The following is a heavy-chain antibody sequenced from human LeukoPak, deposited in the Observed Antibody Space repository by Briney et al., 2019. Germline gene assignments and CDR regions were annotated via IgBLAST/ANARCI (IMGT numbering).Heavy chain of an antibody. J-gene: IGHJ4*02. CDR2: INHSGST. Sequence: SETLSLTCAVYGGSFSGYYWSWIRQPPGKGLEWIGEINHSGSTNYNPSLKSRVTISVDTSKNQFSLKLSSVTAADTAVYYCARGGDWLFDYWGQGILVTVSS. CDR3: ARGGDWLFDY. D-gene: IGHD2-21*02. CDR1: GGSFSGYY. V-gene: IGHV4-34*01.